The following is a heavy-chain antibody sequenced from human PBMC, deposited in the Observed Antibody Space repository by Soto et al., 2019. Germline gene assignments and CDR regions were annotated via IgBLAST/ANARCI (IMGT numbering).Heavy chain of an antibody. CDR2: INPDGRDE. CDR1: GLPFSSHY. CDR3: ASENWLRLDY. J-gene: IGHJ4*02. Sequence: EVPLVESGGGLVEPGGSLRLSCAASGLPFSSHYMSWIRQAPGRGLEWVDKINPDGRDEQYADSGRGRFTVSRDNTKTLVFPHLKGLRVEDTSVYYCASENWLRLDYWGQGNRVTASS. V-gene: IGHV3-7*05. D-gene: IGHD3-10*01.